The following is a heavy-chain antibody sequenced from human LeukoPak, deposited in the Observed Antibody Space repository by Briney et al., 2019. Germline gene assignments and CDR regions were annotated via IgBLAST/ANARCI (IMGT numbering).Heavy chain of an antibody. J-gene: IGHJ3*02. D-gene: IGHD5-24*01. CDR3: ARIRDGYNDAYDI. Sequence: ASVKVSCKASGGTFSSYAISWVRQAPGQGLEWMGGIIPIFGTANYAQNFQGRVTMTRDTSASTVYMELSSLRSEDTAIYYCARIRDGYNDAYDIWGQGTVVTVPS. CDR2: IIPIFGTA. V-gene: IGHV1-69*05. CDR1: GGTFSSYA.